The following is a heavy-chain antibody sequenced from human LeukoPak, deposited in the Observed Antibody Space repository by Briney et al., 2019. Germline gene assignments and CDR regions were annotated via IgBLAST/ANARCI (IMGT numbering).Heavy chain of an antibody. CDR3: AKDSLYYDILAGYYKAGFVP. J-gene: IGHJ5*02. D-gene: IGHD3-9*01. CDR1: GFTFSSYA. V-gene: IGHV3-23*01. Sequence: PGESLRLSCAASGFTFSSYAMSWVRQAPGKGLEWVSAISGSGGRTYYGDSVKGRFTISRDNSKNTLYLQMNSLRAEDTAVYYCAKDSLYYDILAGYYKAGFVPWGEGTVVTVSS. CDR2: ISGSGGRT.